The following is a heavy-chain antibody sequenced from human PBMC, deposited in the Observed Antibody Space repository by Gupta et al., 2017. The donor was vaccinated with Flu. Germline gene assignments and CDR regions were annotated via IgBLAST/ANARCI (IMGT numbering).Heavy chain of an antibody. Sequence: SGATNYNPSLEGRVTMSVDTPKSQFSLKLTSVTAADTAVYYCAGGGHYGLFDYRGQGTLVTGSS. V-gene: IGHV4-59*09. J-gene: IGHJ4*02. CDR2: SGAT. CDR3: AGGGHYGLFDY. D-gene: IGHD3-22*01.